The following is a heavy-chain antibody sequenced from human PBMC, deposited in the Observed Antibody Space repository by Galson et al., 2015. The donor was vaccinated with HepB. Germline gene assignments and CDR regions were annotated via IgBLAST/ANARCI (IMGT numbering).Heavy chain of an antibody. J-gene: IGHJ4*02. Sequence: SLRLSCAASGFIFSSYGMHWVRQAPGKGLEWVAVIWYDGSNKYYADSVKGRFTISRDNSKNTLYLQMNSLRAEDTAVYYCARHAIAAPFFDYWGQGTLVTVSS. CDR3: ARHAIAAPFFDY. CDR1: GFIFSSYG. CDR2: IWYDGSNK. D-gene: IGHD6-6*01. V-gene: IGHV3-33*01.